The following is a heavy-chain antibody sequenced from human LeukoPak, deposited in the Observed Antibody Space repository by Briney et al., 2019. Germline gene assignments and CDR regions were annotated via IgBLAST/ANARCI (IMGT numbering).Heavy chain of an antibody. V-gene: IGHV3-23*01. Sequence: GGSLRLSCAASGFTFSTYAMSWVRQAPGRGLEWVSAISGSSDTTYYADSVKGRFTISRDNSKNTLYLQMNSLRAEDTAVYYCANREGGYTYDPFDYWGQGTLVTVSS. D-gene: IGHD5-18*01. CDR3: ANREGGYTYDPFDY. CDR1: GFTFSTYA. CDR2: ISGSSDTT. J-gene: IGHJ4*02.